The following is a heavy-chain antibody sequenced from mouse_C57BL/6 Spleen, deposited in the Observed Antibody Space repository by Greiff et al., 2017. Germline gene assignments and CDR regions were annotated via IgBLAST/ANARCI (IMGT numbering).Heavy chain of an antibody. J-gene: IGHJ3*01. CDR2: INPSTGGT. V-gene: IGHV1-42*01. D-gene: IGHD2-14*01. CDR1: GYSFTGYY. Sequence: VQLQQSGPELVKPGASVKISCKASGYSFTGYYMNWVKQSPEKSLEWIGEINPSTGGTTSNQKFKAKATLTVAKSSSTAYMQLKSLTSEDSAVYYCARGGTRGFAYWGQGTLVTVAA. CDR3: ARGGTRGFAY.